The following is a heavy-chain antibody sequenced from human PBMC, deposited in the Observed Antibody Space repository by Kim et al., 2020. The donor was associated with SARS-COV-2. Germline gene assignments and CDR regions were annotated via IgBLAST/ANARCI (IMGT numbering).Heavy chain of an antibody. CDR2: ISSDGINK. D-gene: IGHD6-19*01. V-gene: IGHV3-30*18. CDR1: GFTFSSYG. CDR3: AKDDPGSGWYYYIDN. J-gene: IGHJ4*02. Sequence: GGSLRLSCAASGFTFSSYGMHWVRQAPGKGLEWVAIISSDGINKYYAHSVKGRFTISRDNSKNTLYLQMNSLRAEDTAVYYCAKDDPGSGWYYYIDNWGQGTLVTVSS.